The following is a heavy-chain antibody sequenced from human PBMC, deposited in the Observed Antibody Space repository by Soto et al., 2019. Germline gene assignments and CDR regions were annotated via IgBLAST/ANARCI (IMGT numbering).Heavy chain of an antibody. J-gene: IGHJ4*02. V-gene: IGHV3-48*04. CDR2: ISNGDETT. CDR1: GFTLSMSA. CDR3: ARDPKRRDGYNFDS. D-gene: IGHD5-12*01. Sequence: EVQLMESGGGLVQPGGSLRLSCASSGFTLSMSAVNWVRQAPGKGLEWVSYISNGDETTQYADSVKGRFTVSRDNAKKVLFLQMSSLRVDDTAVYYCARDPKRRDGYNFDSWGRGALVTVSS.